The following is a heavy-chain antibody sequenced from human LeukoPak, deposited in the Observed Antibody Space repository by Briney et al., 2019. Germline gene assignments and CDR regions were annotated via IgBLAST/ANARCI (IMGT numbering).Heavy chain of an antibody. Sequence: PGGSLRLSCAASGFTFSSYAMSWVRQAPGKGLEWVSAINGSGGSTYYADSVKGRFTISRDNSKNTLYLQMNGLRAEDTAVYYCAKDLAWTYYYDSSGSDYWGQGTLVTVSS. CDR2: INGSGGST. CDR3: AKDLAWTYYYDSSGSDY. D-gene: IGHD3-22*01. J-gene: IGHJ4*02. V-gene: IGHV3-23*01. CDR1: GFTFSSYA.